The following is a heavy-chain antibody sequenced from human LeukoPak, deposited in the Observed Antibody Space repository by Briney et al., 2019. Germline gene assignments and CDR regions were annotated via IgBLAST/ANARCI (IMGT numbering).Heavy chain of an antibody. J-gene: IGHJ3*02. CDR3: ARDYDFWSGYHRVRAFDI. D-gene: IGHD3-3*01. V-gene: IGHV1-69*13. CDR2: IIPIFGTA. Sequence: SVKVSCKASGGTFSSYAISWVRQAPEQGLEWMGGIIPIFGTANYAQKFQGRVTITADESTSTAYMELSSLRSEDTAVYYCARDYDFWSGYHRVRAFDIWGQGTMVTVSS. CDR1: GGTFSSYA.